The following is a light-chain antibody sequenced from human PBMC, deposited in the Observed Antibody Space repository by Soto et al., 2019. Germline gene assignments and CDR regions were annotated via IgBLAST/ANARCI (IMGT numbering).Light chain of an antibody. CDR3: QQYGSSPPYT. Sequence: DMAMTQSPSSLSASVGDRVTITCRASQSISNYLNWYQHKPGKVPKLLIYAASSLQSGVPTRFSGSGSGTDFTLTINSLQPEDFATYYCQQYGSSPPYTFGQGTKLEIK. J-gene: IGKJ2*01. CDR2: AAS. V-gene: IGKV1-39*01. CDR1: QSISNY.